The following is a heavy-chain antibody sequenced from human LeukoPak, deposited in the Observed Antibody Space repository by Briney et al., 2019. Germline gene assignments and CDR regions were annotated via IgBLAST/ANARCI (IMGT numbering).Heavy chain of an antibody. CDR2: INPNSGGT. V-gene: IGHV1-2*02. CDR3: ARGRVRGVISGYMDV. Sequence: RASVKVSCKASGYTFNSYYIHWVRQAPGLGLEWMGWINPNSGGTNYAQKFQGRVTITADESTSTAYMELSSLRSEDTAVYYCARGRVRGVISGYMDVWGKGTTVTISS. J-gene: IGHJ6*03. D-gene: IGHD3-10*01. CDR1: GYTFNSYY.